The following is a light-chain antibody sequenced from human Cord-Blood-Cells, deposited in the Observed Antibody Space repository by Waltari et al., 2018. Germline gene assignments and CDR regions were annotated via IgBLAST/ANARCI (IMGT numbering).Light chain of an antibody. CDR1: QGISSY. CDR2: AAS. CDR3: QQYYSYPLT. Sequence: AIRMTQSPSSFSASTGDRVTITCRARQGISSYLAWYQQKPGKAPKLLIYAASTLQSGVPSRFSGSGSGTDFTLTISCLQSEDFATYDCQQYYSYPLTFGGGTKVEIK. V-gene: IGKV1-8*01. J-gene: IGKJ4*02.